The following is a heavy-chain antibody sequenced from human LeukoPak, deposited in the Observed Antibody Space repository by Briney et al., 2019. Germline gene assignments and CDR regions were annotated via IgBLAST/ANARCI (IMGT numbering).Heavy chain of an antibody. V-gene: IGHV5-51*01. D-gene: IGHD3-10*01. J-gene: IGHJ6*04. CDR2: IYPGGSDT. CDR3: ARHAPYGSGSYYSGMDV. Sequence: GESLKISCKGSGYSFTSHWIGWVRHLPGKGLEWMGIIYPGGSDTSFSPSFQGQVTISADKSMSTAYLQWSSLKASDTAMYYCARHAPYGSGSYYSGMDVWGKGTTVTVSS. CDR1: GYSFTSHW.